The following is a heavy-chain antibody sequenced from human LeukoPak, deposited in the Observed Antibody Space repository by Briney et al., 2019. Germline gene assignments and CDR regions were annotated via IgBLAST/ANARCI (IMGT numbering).Heavy chain of an antibody. D-gene: IGHD2/OR15-2a*01. V-gene: IGHV3-30-3*01. J-gene: IGHJ4*02. Sequence: PGRSLRLSCAAFGFTFSSYAMHWVRQAPGKGLEWVAVISYDGSNKYYADSVKGRFTISRDNSKNTLYLQMNSLRAEDTAVYYCARSFGSRGGPYYFDYWGQGTLVTVSS. CDR1: GFTFSSYA. CDR2: ISYDGSNK. CDR3: ARSFGSRGGPYYFDY.